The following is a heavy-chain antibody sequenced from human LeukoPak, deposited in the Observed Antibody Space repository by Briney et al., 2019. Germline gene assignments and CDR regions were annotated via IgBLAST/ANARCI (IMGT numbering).Heavy chain of an antibody. CDR1: GFTFSSYW. V-gene: IGHV3-7*03. CDR2: IKQDGSEK. J-gene: IGHJ4*02. Sequence: GGSLRLSCAASGFTFSSYWMSWVRQAPGKGLEWVANIKQDGSEKYYVDSVKGRFTISRDNAKNSLYLQMNSLRAEDTAVYYCAKDLSVVVAATLFDYWGQGTLVTVSS. D-gene: IGHD2-15*01. CDR3: AKDLSVVVAATLFDY.